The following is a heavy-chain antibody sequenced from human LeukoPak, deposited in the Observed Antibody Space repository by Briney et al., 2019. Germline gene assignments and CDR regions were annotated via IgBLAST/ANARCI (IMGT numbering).Heavy chain of an antibody. D-gene: IGHD3-10*01. CDR1: GFTSSSYW. CDR2: ISGDGTAR. Sequence: QTGGSLRLSCAASGFTSSSYWMHWVRQVPGKGLVWVSRISGDGTARNYADSVKGRFTISRDDAKNTVDLQMNSLRGEDTAVYYCVRGRGSYGWFDPRGQGTLVTVSS. CDR3: VRGRGSYGWFDP. J-gene: IGHJ5*02. V-gene: IGHV3-74*01.